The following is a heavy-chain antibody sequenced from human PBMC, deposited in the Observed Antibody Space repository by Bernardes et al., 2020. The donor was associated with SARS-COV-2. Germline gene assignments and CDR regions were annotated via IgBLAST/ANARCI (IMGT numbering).Heavy chain of an antibody. CDR1: GGSFSGYY. Sequence: SLTCAVYGGSFSGYYWSWIRQPPGKGLEWIGEINHSGSTNYNPSLKSRVTISVDTSKNQFSLKLSSVTAADTAVYYCARDYDFWSGYKYYYYYGMDVWGQGTTVTVSS. CDR2: INHSGST. V-gene: IGHV4-34*01. CDR3: ARDYDFWSGYKYYYYYGMDV. D-gene: IGHD3-3*01. J-gene: IGHJ6*02.